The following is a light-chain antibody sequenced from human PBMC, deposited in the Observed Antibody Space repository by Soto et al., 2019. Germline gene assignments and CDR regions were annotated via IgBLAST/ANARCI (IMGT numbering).Light chain of an antibody. CDR1: QRVSSN. Sequence: ENVMNQSPATLSVSPGERATLSCRASQRVSSNLAWYQQKPGQAPRLLIYGASARATGIPARFSGSGSGTEFTLTISSLQPDDFATYYCQFYNSYSRTFGQGTKVDIK. CDR3: QFYNSYSRT. J-gene: IGKJ1*01. V-gene: IGKV3-15*01. CDR2: GAS.